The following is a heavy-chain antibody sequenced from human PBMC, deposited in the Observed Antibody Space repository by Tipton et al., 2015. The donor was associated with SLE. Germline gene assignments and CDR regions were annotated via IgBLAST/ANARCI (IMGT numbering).Heavy chain of an antibody. V-gene: IGHV4-59*12. CDR3: ARPQIKDGYYFDY. Sequence: TLSLTCTVSGGSISSYYWSWIRQPPGEGLEWIGYVYYSGSTNYNPSLKSRVTISVDTSKNQFSLKLSSVTAADTAVYYFARPQIKDGYYFDYWGQGTLVTVPS. J-gene: IGHJ4*02. CDR1: GGSISSYY. CDR2: VYYSGST. D-gene: IGHD3-10*01.